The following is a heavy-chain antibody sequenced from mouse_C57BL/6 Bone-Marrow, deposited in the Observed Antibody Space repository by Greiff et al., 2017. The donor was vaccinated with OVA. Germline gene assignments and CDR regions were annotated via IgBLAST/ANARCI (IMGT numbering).Heavy chain of an antibody. CDR3: ARAITTVVATDY. D-gene: IGHD1-1*01. CDR2: IDPSDSYT. V-gene: IGHV1-59*01. J-gene: IGHJ2*01. CDR1: GYAFSSSW. Sequence: VQLQQSGPELVKPGASVKISCKASGYAFSSSWMHWVKQRPGQGLEWIGVIDPSDSYTNYNQKFKGKATLTVDTSSSTAYMQLSSLTSEDSAVYYCARAITTVVATDYWGQGTTLTVSS.